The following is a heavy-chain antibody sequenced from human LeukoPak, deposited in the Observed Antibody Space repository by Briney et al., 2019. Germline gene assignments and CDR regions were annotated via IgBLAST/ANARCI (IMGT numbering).Heavy chain of an antibody. CDR3: AREPPNESSGLYPNCFDS. D-gene: IGHD3-22*01. V-gene: IGHV1-69*13. Sequence: ASVKVSCKASGDTYSSYSFNWVRQAPGQGLEWIGGIIPIFRTTNYAQKFQGRLTITADESTSTAYMELSSLRSDDTAVYFCAREPPNESSGLYPNCFDSWGQGTLVTVSS. J-gene: IGHJ4*02. CDR2: IIPIFRTT. CDR1: GDTYSSYS.